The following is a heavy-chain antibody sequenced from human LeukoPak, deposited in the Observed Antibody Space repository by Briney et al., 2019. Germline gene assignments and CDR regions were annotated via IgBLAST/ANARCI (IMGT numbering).Heavy chain of an antibody. J-gene: IGHJ4*02. V-gene: IGHV4-34*01. CDR1: GGSFSGYY. CDR3: ARSPMTTVTKPSANLDY. CDR2: INHSGST. D-gene: IGHD4-17*01. Sequence: SETLSLTCAVYGGSFSGYYWSWIRQPPGKGLEWIGEINHSGSTNYNPSLKSRVTISVDTSKNQFSLKLSSVTAADTAVYYCARSPMTTVTKPSANLDYWGQGTLVTVSS.